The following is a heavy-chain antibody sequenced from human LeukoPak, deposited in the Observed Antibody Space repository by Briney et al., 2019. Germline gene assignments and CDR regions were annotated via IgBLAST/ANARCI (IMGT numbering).Heavy chain of an antibody. D-gene: IGHD3-10*01. J-gene: IGHJ6*02. V-gene: IGHV1-46*01. CDR1: GYTSTSYY. CDR2: INPSGGST. Sequence: GASVKVSCKASGYTSTSYYMHWVRQAPGQGLEWMGIINPSGGSTSYAQKFQGRVTMTRDTSTSTVYMELSSLRSEDTAVYYCARSEYYGSGSYQYYYYGMDVWGQGTTVTVSS. CDR3: ARSEYYGSGSYQYYYYGMDV.